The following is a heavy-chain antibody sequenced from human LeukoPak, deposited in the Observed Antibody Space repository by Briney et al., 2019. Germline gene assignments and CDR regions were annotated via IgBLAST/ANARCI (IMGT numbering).Heavy chain of an antibody. CDR1: GFTFSSYS. Sequence: GGSLRLSSGASGFTFSSYSMNWVRQAPGKGLEWVSSISSSSSYIYYADSVKGRFTISRDNAKNSLYLQMNSLRAEDTAVYYCARDPLDHDYGDSPPYFDYWGQGTLVTVSS. J-gene: IGHJ4*02. CDR2: ISSSSSYI. D-gene: IGHD4-17*01. CDR3: ARDPLDHDYGDSPPYFDY. V-gene: IGHV3-21*01.